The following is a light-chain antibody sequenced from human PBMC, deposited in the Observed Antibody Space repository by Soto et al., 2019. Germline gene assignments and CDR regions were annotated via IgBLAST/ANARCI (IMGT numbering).Light chain of an antibody. J-gene: IGKJ4*01. V-gene: IGKV3-11*01. CDR1: LNVDSY. CDR3: QQSYSSWAT. Sequence: VLTQSPATLSLSPGERATLSCMASLNVDSYLAWYQQKPGQAPRLLIYDASNRAAGIPARFSGSGSGTDFTLTISSLQPEDSASYCCQQSYSSWATFGGGTKVDIK. CDR2: DAS.